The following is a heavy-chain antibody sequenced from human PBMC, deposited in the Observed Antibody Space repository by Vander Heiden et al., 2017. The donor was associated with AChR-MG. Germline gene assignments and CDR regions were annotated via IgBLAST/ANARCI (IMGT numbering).Heavy chain of an antibody. V-gene: IGHV1-69*01. CDR1: GGTFSTHA. CDR2: IIPMFGSA. Sequence: QVQLVQSGAEVKKSGSSVKVSCKASGGTFSTHAIIWVRQAPGQGLEWVGGIIPMFGSANYAQKFQVRVTITADQSTSTAYMDLNSLRPDDTAVYYCARGRSHCTGGVCHRYNYMDVWGKGTTVTVSS. CDR3: ARGRSHCTGGVCHRYNYMDV. D-gene: IGHD2-8*02. J-gene: IGHJ6*03.